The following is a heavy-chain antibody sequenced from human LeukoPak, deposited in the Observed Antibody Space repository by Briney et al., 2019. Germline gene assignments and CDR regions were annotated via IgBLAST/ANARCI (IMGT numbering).Heavy chain of an antibody. CDR2: VDPEDNKT. V-gene: IGHV1-69-2*01. CDR1: GFTFIDFC. J-gene: IGHJ4*02. Sequence: ASVKVSCKVSGFTFIDFCMHWVRQAPGKGLEWMGLVDPEDNKTTYTEKFQGRVTLTADTSTDTAYMELISLRSEDTAVYYCATYNNDNPGGFDYWGQGTPLTVSS. D-gene: IGHD1-1*01. CDR3: ATYNNDNPGGFDY.